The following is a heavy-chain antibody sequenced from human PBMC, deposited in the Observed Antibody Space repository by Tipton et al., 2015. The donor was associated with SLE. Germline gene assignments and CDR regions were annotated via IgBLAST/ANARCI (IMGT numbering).Heavy chain of an antibody. Sequence: GSLRLSCAASGFSLSSNAMSWVRQAPGKGLEWVSVIYSGGGSTYYADSVKGRFTISRDNSKNTLYLQMNSLRAEDTAIYYCAKGGGYKHFDYWGQGTLVTVSS. CDR3: AKGGGYKHFDY. CDR1: GFSLSSNA. CDR2: IYSGGGST. J-gene: IGHJ4*02. V-gene: IGHV3-23*03. D-gene: IGHD1-1*01.